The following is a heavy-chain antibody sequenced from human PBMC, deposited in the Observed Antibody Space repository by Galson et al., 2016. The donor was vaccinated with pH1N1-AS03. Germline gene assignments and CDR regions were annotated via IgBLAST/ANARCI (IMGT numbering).Heavy chain of an antibody. CDR2: IYGGARAA. D-gene: IGHD5-12*01. CDR3: ARQVWISWWWFDP. Sequence: TLSLTCSVSGVSVSSGNYYWTWIRQPAGKGLEWIGRIYGGARAANYNPSLKSRATISLDTSQNQFSLILNSVTAADTAVYYCARQVWISWWWFDPWGQGTLVTVSP. J-gene: IGHJ5*02. V-gene: IGHV4-61*02. CDR1: GVSVSSGNYY.